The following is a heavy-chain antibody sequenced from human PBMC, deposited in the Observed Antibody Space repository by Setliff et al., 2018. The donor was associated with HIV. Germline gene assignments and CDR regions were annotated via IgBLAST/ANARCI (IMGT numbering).Heavy chain of an antibody. CDR1: GFTFSSYW. D-gene: IGHD2-15*01. V-gene: IGHV3-74*01. CDR2: INSDGSYT. Sequence: GGSLRLSCAASGFTFSSYWMHWVRQAPGKGLVWVSRINSDGSYTSYAESVKGRFITFRDNAKNSLYLQMHSLRAEDTAIYYCAKMTPSYYFYMDAWGNGTTVTVS. J-gene: IGHJ6*03. CDR3: AKMTPSYYFYMDA.